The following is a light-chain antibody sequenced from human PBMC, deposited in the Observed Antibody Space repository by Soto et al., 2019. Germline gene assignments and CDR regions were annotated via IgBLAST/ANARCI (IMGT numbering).Light chain of an antibody. CDR3: HQYNTWPLT. CDR2: GAS. Sequence: EIMMTQSPATLSVSPGESATLSCRASQNINSNLAWYQQKSGQAPRLLIYGASTRATGIPARFSGSGSGTEFTLTISSLQSEDFAVYHCHQYNTWPLTFGGGTKVVIK. V-gene: IGKV3-15*01. CDR1: QNINSN. J-gene: IGKJ4*01.